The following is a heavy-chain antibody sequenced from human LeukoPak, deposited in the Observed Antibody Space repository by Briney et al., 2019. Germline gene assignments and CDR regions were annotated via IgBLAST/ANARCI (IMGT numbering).Heavy chain of an antibody. CDR2: ISSNGGST. J-gene: IGHJ4*02. V-gene: IGHV3-64*01. CDR1: GLTFSSYA. Sequence: GGSLRLSCAASGLTFSSYAMHWVRQAPGKGLEYVSAISSNGGSTYYANSVKGRFTISRDNSKNTLYLQMGSLRAEDMAVYYCARDSDFDYWGQGTLVTVSS. CDR3: ARDSDFDY.